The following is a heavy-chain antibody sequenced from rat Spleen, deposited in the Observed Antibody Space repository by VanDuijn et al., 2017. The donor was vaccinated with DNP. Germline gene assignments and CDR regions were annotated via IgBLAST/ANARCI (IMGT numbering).Heavy chain of an antibody. D-gene: IGHD1-3*01. V-gene: IGHV5-27*01. CDR1: GFSFSAYY. Sequence: EVQLVESGGGLVQPGRSLKLSCAASGFSFSAYYMAWVRQAPAKGLEWVAYIGSPAYAPYYTDSVKGRFTISRDNAKSTLYLQMNSLRSEDMATYYCSKDITRFNYGPNLFDNWGQGVMVTVSS. J-gene: IGHJ2*01. CDR2: IGSPAYAP. CDR3: SKDITRFNYGPNLFDN.